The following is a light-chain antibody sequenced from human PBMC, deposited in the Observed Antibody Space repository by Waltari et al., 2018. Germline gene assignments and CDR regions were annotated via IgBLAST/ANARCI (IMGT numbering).Light chain of an antibody. CDR3: QVWDSSGDHGL. Sequence: SYDVTQPRSVSVSPGQTASITCGGDNIGSKNVHRYQQKPAQAPVLVIYYDSDRPSGIPERFSGSNSGNTATLTISGVEAGDEADYYCQVWDSSGDHGLFGGGTRLTVL. J-gene: IGLJ2*01. CDR2: YDS. V-gene: IGLV3-21*01. CDR1: NIGSKN.